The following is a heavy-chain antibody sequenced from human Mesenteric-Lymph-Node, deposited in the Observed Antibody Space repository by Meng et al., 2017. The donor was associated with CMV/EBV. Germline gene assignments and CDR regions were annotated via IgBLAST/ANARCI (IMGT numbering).Heavy chain of an antibody. CDR1: GGSFSGYY. D-gene: IGHD6-19*01. CDR3: ARGIAVAGTWFDP. V-gene: IGHV4-34*01. Sequence: GSLRLSCAVYGGSFSGYYWSWIRQPPGKGLEWIGEINHSGSTNYNPSLKSRVTISVDTSKNQFSLKLSSVTAADTAVYYCARGIAVAGTWFDPWGQGTLVTVSS. J-gene: IGHJ5*02. CDR2: INHSGST.